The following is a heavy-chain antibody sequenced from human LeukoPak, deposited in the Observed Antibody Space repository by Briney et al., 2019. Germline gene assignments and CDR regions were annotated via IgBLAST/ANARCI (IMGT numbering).Heavy chain of an antibody. CDR1: GFTFSSYV. V-gene: IGHV3-23*01. J-gene: IGHJ3*02. D-gene: IGHD5-24*01. CDR3: ATLEMATIRAFDI. CDR2: ISGSGGST. Sequence: GGSLRLPCVASGFTFSSYVIRWVRQAPGKGLEWVSAISGSGGSTYYADSVKSRFTISRDNSKNTLYLQMNSLRAEDTAVYYCATLEMATIRAFDIWSQGTMVTVSS.